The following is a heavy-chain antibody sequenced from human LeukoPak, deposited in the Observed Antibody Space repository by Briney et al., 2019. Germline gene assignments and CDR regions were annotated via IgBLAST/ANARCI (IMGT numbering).Heavy chain of an antibody. Sequence: GGSLRLSCAASGFTFSSYAMSCVRQAPGEGLEWVSAISGSGGSTYYADSVKGRFTISRDNSKNTLYLQMNRLRAEDTAVYYCAKEIGSIVATVGYFDYWGQGTLVTVSS. D-gene: IGHD5-12*01. CDR3: AKEIGSIVATVGYFDY. CDR2: ISGSGGST. V-gene: IGHV3-23*01. CDR1: GFTFSSYA. J-gene: IGHJ4*02.